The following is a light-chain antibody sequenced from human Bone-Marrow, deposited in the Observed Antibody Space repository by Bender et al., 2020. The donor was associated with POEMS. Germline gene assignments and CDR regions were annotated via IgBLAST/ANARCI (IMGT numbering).Light chain of an antibody. CDR3: QSYDNSLGGWV. CDR1: SGDIGAYDY. V-gene: IGLV2-14*03. CDR2: DVS. Sequence: QSALSQPASVSGSPGQSITISCSGTSGDIGAYDYVSWYQQHPGKAPELIIYDVSNRPSGVSDRFSGTKSGNTASLTISGLQAEDEADYYCQSYDNSLGGWVFGGGTKLTVL. J-gene: IGLJ3*02.